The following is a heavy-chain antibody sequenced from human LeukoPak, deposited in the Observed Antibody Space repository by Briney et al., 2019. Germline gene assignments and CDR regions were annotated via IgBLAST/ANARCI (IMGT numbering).Heavy chain of an antibody. Sequence: GRSLRLSCVASGFSFDDYAMHWVRQAPGKGLEWVSGISWNSVTRAYADSVKGRFTISRDSAKNTLYLQMNSLRAEDTAVYYCARVSVGRYYFDNWGQGTPVTVS. D-gene: IGHD1-14*01. J-gene: IGHJ4*02. CDR1: GFSFDDYA. CDR2: ISWNSVTR. V-gene: IGHV3-9*01. CDR3: ARVSVGRYYFDN.